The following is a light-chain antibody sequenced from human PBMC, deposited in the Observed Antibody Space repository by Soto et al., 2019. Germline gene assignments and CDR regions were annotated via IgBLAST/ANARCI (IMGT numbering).Light chain of an antibody. Sequence: DNQMTQSPSTLSASVGDRVTITCRASQTIRSHLNWYQQKPGEAPKIVIYATSTLQSGVPSRFNGSVSGTDFTLTISSLQPEDFATYYCQQTYRTPLTFGGGPRWIS. CDR3: QQTYRTPLT. J-gene: IGKJ4*01. CDR1: QTIRSH. CDR2: ATS. V-gene: IGKV1-39*01.